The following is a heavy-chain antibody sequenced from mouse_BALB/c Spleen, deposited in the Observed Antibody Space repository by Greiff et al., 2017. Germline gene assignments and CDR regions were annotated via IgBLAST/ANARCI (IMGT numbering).Heavy chain of an antibody. CDR3: ARQGYGNYAMDY. Sequence: EVKLMESGGGLVQPGGSLKLSCAASGFTFSSYTMSWVRQTPEKRLEWVAYISNGGGSTYYPDTVKGRFTISRDNAKNTLYLQMSSLKSEDTAMYYCARQGYGNYAMDYWGQGTSVTVSS. D-gene: IGHD2-1*01. J-gene: IGHJ4*01. CDR1: GFTFSSYT. CDR2: ISNGGGST. V-gene: IGHV5-12-2*01.